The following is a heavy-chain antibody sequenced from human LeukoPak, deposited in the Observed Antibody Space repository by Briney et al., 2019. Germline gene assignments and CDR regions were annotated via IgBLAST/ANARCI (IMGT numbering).Heavy chain of an antibody. D-gene: IGHD6-13*01. J-gene: IGHJ3*02. V-gene: IGHV3-64*01. CDR3: ARLYSSGWYAPLDAFDI. CDR1: GFTFSSYA. CDR2: ISSNGGST. Sequence: PGGSLRLSCAASGFTFSSYAMHWVRQAPGKGLEYVSAISSNGGSTYYANSVKGRFTISRDNSKNTLYLQMGSLRAEDMAVYYCARLYSSGWYAPLDAFDIWGQGTMVTVSS.